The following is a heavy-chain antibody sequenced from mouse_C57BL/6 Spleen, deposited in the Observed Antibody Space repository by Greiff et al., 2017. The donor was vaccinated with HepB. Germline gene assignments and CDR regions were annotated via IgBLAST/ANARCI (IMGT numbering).Heavy chain of an antibody. CDR2: IWSDGST. CDR3: ARHSGAHYYAMDY. D-gene: IGHD3-1*01. V-gene: IGHV2-6-1*01. CDR1: GFSLTSYG. Sequence: VKVVESGPGLVAPSQSLSITCTVSGFSLTSYGVHWVRQPPGKGLEWLVVIWSDGSTTYNSALKSRLSISKDNSKSQVFLKMNSLQTDDTAMYYCARHSGAHYYAMDYWGQGTSVTVSS. J-gene: IGHJ4*01.